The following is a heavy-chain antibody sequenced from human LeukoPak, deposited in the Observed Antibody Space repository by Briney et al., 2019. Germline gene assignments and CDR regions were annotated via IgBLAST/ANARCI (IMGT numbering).Heavy chain of an antibody. D-gene: IGHD6-13*01. Sequence: GGSLRLSCAASGFTFSDYYMSWIRQAPGKGLEWVSYISSSGSTIYYADSVKGRFTISRDNAKNSLYLQMNSLRVEDTAVYYCAGDMSSRSWHAFDYWGQGILVTVSS. J-gene: IGHJ4*02. CDR3: AGDMSSRSWHAFDY. V-gene: IGHV3-11*04. CDR1: GFTFSDYY. CDR2: ISSSGSTI.